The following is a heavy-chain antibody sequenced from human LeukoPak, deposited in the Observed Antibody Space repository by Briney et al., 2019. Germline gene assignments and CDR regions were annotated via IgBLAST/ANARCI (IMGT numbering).Heavy chain of an antibody. CDR3: ARHSKKTMNWFDP. D-gene: IGHD3-3*01. J-gene: IGHJ5*02. CDR2: IYYSGST. Sequence: SETLSLTCTVSGGSISSYYWSWIRQPPGKGLEWIGYIYYSGSTNYNPSLKSRVTISVDTSKNQFSLKLSSVTAADTAVYYCARHSKKTMNWFDPWGQGTLVTVSS. V-gene: IGHV4-59*08. CDR1: GGSISSYY.